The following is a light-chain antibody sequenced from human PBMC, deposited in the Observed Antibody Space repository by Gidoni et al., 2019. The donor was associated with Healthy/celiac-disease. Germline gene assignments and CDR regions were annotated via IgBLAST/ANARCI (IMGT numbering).Light chain of an antibody. CDR1: QSISRW. Sequence: DIHMTQSPSTLAASVGHRVTITCRASQSISRWFAWYQQKPGTSPKLLIYKESSLESGVLSRFSGSGSGTELTLTISSMQPDDFATYFCQQSATLXXXTKXEIK. V-gene: IGKV1-5*03. CDR2: KES. CDR3: QQSAT. J-gene: IGKJ1*01.